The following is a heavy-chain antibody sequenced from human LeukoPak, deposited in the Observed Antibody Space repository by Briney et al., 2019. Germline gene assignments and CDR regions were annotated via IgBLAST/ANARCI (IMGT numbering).Heavy chain of an antibody. Sequence: GGSLRLSCAVSGFTFSSYAMHWVRHAPGKGLEWVAVISYDGSNKYYADSVKGRFTISRDNSKNTLYLQMNSLRAEDTAVYYCAKDDGTVGAPPGDYWGQGTLVTVSS. V-gene: IGHV3-30*04. D-gene: IGHD1-26*01. CDR2: ISYDGSNK. CDR3: AKDDGTVGAPPGDY. J-gene: IGHJ4*02. CDR1: GFTFSSYA.